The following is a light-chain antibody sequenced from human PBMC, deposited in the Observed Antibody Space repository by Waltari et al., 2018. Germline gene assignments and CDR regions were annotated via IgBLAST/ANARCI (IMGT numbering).Light chain of an antibody. J-gene: IGLJ1*01. V-gene: IGLV2-14*01. Sequence: QSALTQPASVSGSPGQSITISCTGTSSDLGAYNYVSWYQQYPGKAPKLMIYEVRPRPSGVSNHGSGSKSGNTASLTISGLQAEDEADYYCSSFTGSDTHVFGTGTKVTVL. CDR2: EVR. CDR1: SSDLGAYNY. CDR3: SSFTGSDTHV.